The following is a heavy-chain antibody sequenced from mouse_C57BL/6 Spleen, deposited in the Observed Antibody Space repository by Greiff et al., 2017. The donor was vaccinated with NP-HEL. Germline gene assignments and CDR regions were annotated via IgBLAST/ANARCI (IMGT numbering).Heavy chain of an antibody. V-gene: IGHV1-26*01. CDR1: GYTFTDYY. CDR3: ARTYYSNFYAMDY. Sequence: EVQLQQSGPELVKPGASVKISCKASGYTFTDYYMNWVKQSHGKSLEWIGDINPNNGGTSYNQKFKGKATLTVDKSSSTAYMELRSLTSEDSAVYYWARTYYSNFYAMDYWGQGTSVNVSS. CDR2: INPNNGGT. J-gene: IGHJ4*01. D-gene: IGHD2-5*01.